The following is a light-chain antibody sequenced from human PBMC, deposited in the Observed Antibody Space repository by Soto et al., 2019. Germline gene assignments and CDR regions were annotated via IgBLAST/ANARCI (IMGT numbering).Light chain of an antibody. Sequence: IQMTQSQSSLSASVGDIVRITWRASQSISSYLNWYQQKPGKAPKLLIYAASSLQSGVPSRFSGSGSGTDFTLTISSLQPEDFATYYCQQSYSTSITFGQGTRLEIK. J-gene: IGKJ5*01. V-gene: IGKV1-39*01. CDR2: AAS. CDR1: QSISSY. CDR3: QQSYSTSIT.